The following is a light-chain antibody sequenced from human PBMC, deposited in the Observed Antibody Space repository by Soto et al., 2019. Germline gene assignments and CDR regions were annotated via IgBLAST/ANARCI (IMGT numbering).Light chain of an antibody. CDR2: KAS. V-gene: IGKV1-5*03. Sequence: DIQMTQSPSTLSGSVGDRVTITCRASQTISSWLAWYQQKPGKDPKLPIYKASTLKSGVPSRFSGSGSGTEFTLTISSLQPDDFATYYCQHYNSYSEAFGQGTKVDI. CDR1: QTISSW. J-gene: IGKJ1*01. CDR3: QHYNSYSEA.